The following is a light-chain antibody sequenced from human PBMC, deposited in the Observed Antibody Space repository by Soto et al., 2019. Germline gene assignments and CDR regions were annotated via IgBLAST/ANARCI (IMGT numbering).Light chain of an antibody. Sequence: DIQMTQSPSSLSASVGDRVTITCRASQDIRNELGWYQQRPGKAPKRLIYAASSLQSGVPSRFSGSGSGTEFTLTVSSLQPEDFATYYCVQQRSHLWTFGQGTKVEIK. CDR3: VQQRSHLWT. CDR2: AAS. V-gene: IGKV1-17*01. CDR1: QDIRNE. J-gene: IGKJ1*01.